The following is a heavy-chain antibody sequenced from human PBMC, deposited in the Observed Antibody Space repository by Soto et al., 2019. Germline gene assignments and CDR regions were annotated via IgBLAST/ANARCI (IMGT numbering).Heavy chain of an antibody. CDR1: GFIVSDNY. J-gene: IGHJ4*02. D-gene: IGHD2-15*01. CDR3: ARGLGLCSGGACYEY. CDR2: IYAGGDT. V-gene: IGHV3-53*03. Sequence: EVQLVESGGGLLQPGGSLRLSCAVSGFIVSDNYLTWVRQPPGKGLEWVSVIYAGGDTFYADSVKGRFTISRDTSENMVYLQMRSLRVEDTAVYYCARGLGLCSGGACYEYWGQGT.